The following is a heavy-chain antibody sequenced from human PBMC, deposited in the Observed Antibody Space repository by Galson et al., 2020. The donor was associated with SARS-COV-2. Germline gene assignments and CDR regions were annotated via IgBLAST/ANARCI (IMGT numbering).Heavy chain of an antibody. J-gene: IGHJ4*02. Sequence: SETLSLTCTVSGGSISSGDYYCSWIRQPPGKGLEWIGSIYYSGSTYYNPSLKSRVTISVDTSKNQFSLKLSSVTAADTAVYYCARDGDGYNSYFDYWGQGTLVTVSS. V-gene: IGHV4-30-4*08. CDR2: IYYSGST. CDR1: GGSISSGDYY. CDR3: ARDGDGYNSYFDY. D-gene: IGHD5-12*01.